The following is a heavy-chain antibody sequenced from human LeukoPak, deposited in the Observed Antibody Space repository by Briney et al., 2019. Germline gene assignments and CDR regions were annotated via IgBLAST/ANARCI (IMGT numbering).Heavy chain of an antibody. D-gene: IGHD1-20*01. Sequence: GGSLRLSCAASGFTFSNFAMSWVRQAPGKGLEWVSAISGSGGSTYYADSVKGRFTISRDNSKNTLYLQMNSLRAEDTAVYYCAKVTSGPYYYYGMDVWGQGTTVTVSS. J-gene: IGHJ6*02. CDR1: GFTFSNFA. CDR2: ISGSGGST. CDR3: AKVTSGPYYYYGMDV. V-gene: IGHV3-23*01.